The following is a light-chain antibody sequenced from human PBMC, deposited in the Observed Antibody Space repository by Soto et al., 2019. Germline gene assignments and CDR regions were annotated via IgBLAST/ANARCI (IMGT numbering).Light chain of an antibody. CDR3: QQYYSPWT. CDR2: WAS. Sequence: DIVMTQSPDSLAVSLGEGATINCKSSQSVLYSSNNKNYLAWYQQKPGQPPKLLIYWASTRESGVPDRFSGSGSGTDFTLTISSLQAEDVAVYYCQQYYSPWTFGQGTKVDIK. CDR1: QSVLYSSNNKNY. J-gene: IGKJ1*01. V-gene: IGKV4-1*01.